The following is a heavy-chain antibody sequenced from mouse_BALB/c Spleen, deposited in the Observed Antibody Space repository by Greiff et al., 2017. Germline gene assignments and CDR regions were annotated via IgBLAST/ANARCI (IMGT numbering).Heavy chain of an antibody. CDR2: INSNGGST. D-gene: IGHD2-4*01. CDR3: ARESMITTGWFAY. J-gene: IGHJ3*01. V-gene: IGHV5-6-3*01. CDR1: GFTFSSYG. Sequence: EVHLVESGGGLVQPGGSLKLSCAASGFTFSSYGMSWVRQTPDKRLELVATINSNGGSTYYPDSVKVRFTISRDNAKNTLYLQMSSLKSEDTAMYYCARESMITTGWFAYWGQGTLVTVSA.